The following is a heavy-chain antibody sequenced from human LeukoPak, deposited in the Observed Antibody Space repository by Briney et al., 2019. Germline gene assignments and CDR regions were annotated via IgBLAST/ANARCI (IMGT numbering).Heavy chain of an antibody. Sequence: GESLKISCNSSGYSFTTYWIDWVRQMPGKGLEWMGIIYPGDSETRYSPSFQGQVTISADKSITTAYLQWTSLKASDTAMYYCARSITPAYSSSSRGGSCDLWRQGTLVTVSS. J-gene: IGHJ5*02. CDR2: IYPGDSET. CDR3: ARSITPAYSSSSRGGSCDL. D-gene: IGHD3-16*01. CDR1: GYSFTTYW. V-gene: IGHV5-51*01.